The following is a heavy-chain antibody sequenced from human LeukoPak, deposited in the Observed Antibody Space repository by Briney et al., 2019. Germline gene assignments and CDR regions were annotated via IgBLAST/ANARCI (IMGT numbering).Heavy chain of an antibody. D-gene: IGHD6-13*01. V-gene: IGHV1-69*05. CDR2: IIPIFGTA. CDR3: ARERPPGDSSSWFLEGYFDI. J-gene: IGHJ4*02. CDR1: GGTFSSYG. Sequence: SVKVSCKASGGTFSSYGITWVRQAPGQGLEWMGRIIPIFGTANYAQKFQGRVTITTDESTSTAYMELSTLRSDDTAVYYCARERPPGDSSSWFLEGYFDIWGQGTLVTVSS.